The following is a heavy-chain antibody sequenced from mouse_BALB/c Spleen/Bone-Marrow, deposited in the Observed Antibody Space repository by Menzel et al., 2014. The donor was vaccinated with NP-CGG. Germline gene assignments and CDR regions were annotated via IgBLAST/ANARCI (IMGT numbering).Heavy chain of an antibody. Sequence: QVQLQQSGTELVKPGASVKMSCKASGYTFTDYVISWVKQRTGQGLEWIGEIYPGSGSTYYNEKFKGKATLTADKSSNTAYMQLSSLTSEDSAVYFCDYYGSSYFDYWGQGTTLTVPS. V-gene: IGHV1-77*01. CDR1: GYTFTDYV. CDR2: IYPGSGST. CDR3: DYYGSSYFDY. J-gene: IGHJ2*01. D-gene: IGHD1-1*01.